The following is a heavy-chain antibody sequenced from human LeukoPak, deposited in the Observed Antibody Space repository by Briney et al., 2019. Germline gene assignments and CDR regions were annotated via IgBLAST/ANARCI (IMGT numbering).Heavy chain of an antibody. CDR1: GCSLSTSGMC. CDR2: IDCDDDK. CDR3: ARIRTPYGSGSYYNFD. D-gene: IGHD3-10*01. V-gene: IGHV2-70*11. J-gene: IGHJ4*02. Sequence: SGPTLVNPTQTLTLTCTFSGCSLSTSGMCVSWIRQPPGKALEWLARIDCDDDKYYSTSLKTRLPISKDTSKSQVVLTMTNMDPVDTATYYCARIRTPYGSGSYYNFDWGQGTLVTVSS.